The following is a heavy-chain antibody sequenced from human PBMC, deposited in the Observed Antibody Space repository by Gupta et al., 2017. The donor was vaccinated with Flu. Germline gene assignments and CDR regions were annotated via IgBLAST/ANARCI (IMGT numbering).Heavy chain of an antibody. CDR2: VSYSGNT. CDR1: GVSISTYY. CDR3: ATFDAFYKWNAYFEF. D-gene: IGHD1-20*01. V-gene: IGHV4-59*01. J-gene: IGHJ4*02. Sequence: QVQLQESGPGLAKPSETLSLTCTVSGVSISTYYWSWIRQPPGKGLEWIGYVSYSGNTDYIPSLKSRVTISLDTSKNQFSMKLTSVTAADTAVYYCATFDAFYKWNAYFEFWGQGTPVTVSS.